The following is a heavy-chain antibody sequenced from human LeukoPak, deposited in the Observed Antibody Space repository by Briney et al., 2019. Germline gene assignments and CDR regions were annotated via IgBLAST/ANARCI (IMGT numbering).Heavy chain of an antibody. CDR2: IYPGDSDT. J-gene: IGHJ3*02. CDR3: ARLLTYYDDSSGYYRDADAFDI. CDR1: GCSFTSYW. Sequence: GESLKISCKGSGCSFTSYWIGWVRQMPGKGLEWMGIIYPGDSDTRYSPSFQGQVTISADKSISTAYLHWSSLKASDTAMYYCARLLTYYDDSSGYYRDADAFDIWGQGTMVTVSS. V-gene: IGHV5-51*01. D-gene: IGHD3-22*01.